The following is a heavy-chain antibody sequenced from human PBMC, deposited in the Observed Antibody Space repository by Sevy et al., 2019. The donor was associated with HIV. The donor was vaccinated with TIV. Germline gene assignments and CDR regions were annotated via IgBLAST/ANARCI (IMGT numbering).Heavy chain of an antibody. CDR2: LSFGCGEI. D-gene: IGHD2-8*01. J-gene: IGHJ4*02. CDR3: AREGCTKPHDY. V-gene: IGHV3-23*01. Sequence: GGSLRLSCAASGFTFSKYSMSWVRQPPGKGLEWVSTLSFGCGEINYADSVKGRFTISRDNSKSSGYLQMNNLRPEDKAVYYCAREGCTKPHDYWGQGTLVTVSS. CDR1: GFTFSKYS.